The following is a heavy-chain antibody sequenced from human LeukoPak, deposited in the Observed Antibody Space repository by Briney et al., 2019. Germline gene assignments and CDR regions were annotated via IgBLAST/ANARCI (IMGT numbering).Heavy chain of an antibody. V-gene: IGHV3-21*01. CDR3: ARDPEGFGATYFDY. D-gene: IGHD3-16*01. J-gene: IGHJ4*02. CDR2: ISRSASNK. Sequence: PGGSLRLSCVASGFSFSSYNMNWVCQAPGKGLEWVSSISRSASNKYYADSVKGRFTISRDNAKNSFYLQMNSLRAEDTAVFYCARDPEGFGATYFDYWGQGTLVTVSS. CDR1: GFSFSSYN.